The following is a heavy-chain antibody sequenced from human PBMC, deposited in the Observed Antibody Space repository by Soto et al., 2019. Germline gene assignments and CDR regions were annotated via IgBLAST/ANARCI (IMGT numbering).Heavy chain of an antibody. V-gene: IGHV3-48*01. CDR3: ASYCSGGSCYRPVY. CDR2: ISSSSSTI. D-gene: IGHD2-15*01. CDR1: GFTFSSYS. Sequence: GGSLRLSCAASGFTFSSYSMNWVRQAPGKGLEWVSYISSSSSTIYYADSVKGRFTISRDNAKNSLYLQMNSLRAEDTAVYYCASYCSGGSCYRPVYWGQGTLVTVSS. J-gene: IGHJ4*02.